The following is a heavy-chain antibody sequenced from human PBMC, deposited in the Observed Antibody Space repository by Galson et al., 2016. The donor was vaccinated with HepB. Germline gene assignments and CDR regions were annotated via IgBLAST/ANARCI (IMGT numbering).Heavy chain of an antibody. Sequence: SLRLSCAGSGFTFSSHPMNWVRQAPGKGLEWVSLISGSGSSTFYADSVKGRFTISRDNSKNTLYLQMNSLRAEDTAVYYCAKRYCSGGSCYHVDHWGQGTLVTVSS. D-gene: IGHD2-15*01. CDR3: AKRYCSGGSCYHVDH. CDR2: ISGSGSST. J-gene: IGHJ5*02. CDR1: GFTFSSHP. V-gene: IGHV3-23*01.